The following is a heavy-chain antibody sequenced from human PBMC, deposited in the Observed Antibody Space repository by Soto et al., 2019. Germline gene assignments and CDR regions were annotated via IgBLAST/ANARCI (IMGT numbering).Heavy chain of an antibody. CDR2: IRSSGYSA. J-gene: IGHJ4*02. Sequence: EVQLLESGGALVQPGVSLSLSCAASGFTYNNYAMGWVRQAPGKGLECVSAIRSSGYSAYYADSVKGRFTISRDNSRNTMFLQMNKLSAEDTAVYYCAKGSVVVAAKFDSWGQGTQVTVSS. CDR3: AKGSVVVAAKFDS. CDR1: GFTYNNYA. V-gene: IGHV3-23*01. D-gene: IGHD2-21*02.